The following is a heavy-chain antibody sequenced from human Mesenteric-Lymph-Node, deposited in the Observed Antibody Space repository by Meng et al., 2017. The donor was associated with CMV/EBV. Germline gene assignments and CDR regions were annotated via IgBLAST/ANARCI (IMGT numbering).Heavy chain of an antibody. CDR2: LSWNSGSI. Sequence: SLKISCAASGFTFDDYAMHWVRQVPGKGLEWISGLSWNSGSIGYAESVKGRFTISRDNAKNSLYLQMNSLRAEDTAVYYCAREQGYRDYYYGMDVWGQGTTVTVSS. J-gene: IGHJ6*02. CDR1: GFTFDDYA. D-gene: IGHD6-13*01. CDR3: AREQGYRDYYYGMDV. V-gene: IGHV3-9*01.